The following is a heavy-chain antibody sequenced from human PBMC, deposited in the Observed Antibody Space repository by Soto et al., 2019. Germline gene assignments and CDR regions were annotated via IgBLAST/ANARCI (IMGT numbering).Heavy chain of an antibody. CDR3: ARVLTKDYIWGSYLSFDY. CDR2: INHRGTT. V-gene: IGHV4-34*01. CDR1: GGSFSGYY. D-gene: IGHD3-16*02. J-gene: IGHJ4*02. Sequence: SETLSLTCAVYGGSFSGYYWSWIRQPPGKGLEWIGEINHRGTTNHNPSLKSRVTMSVDTSKNQFSLKLSSVTAADTAVYYCARVLTKDYIWGSYLSFDYWGQGTLGTVSS.